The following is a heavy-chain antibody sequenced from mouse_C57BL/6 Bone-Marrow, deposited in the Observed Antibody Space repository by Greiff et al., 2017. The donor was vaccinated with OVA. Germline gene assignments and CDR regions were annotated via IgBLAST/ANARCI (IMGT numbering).Heavy chain of an antibody. CDR3: AKGRFAY. CDR2: INPNYGTT. CDR1: GYTFTSYW. V-gene: IGHV1-64*01. J-gene: IGHJ3*01. Sequence: QVQLQQPGAELVKPGASVKLSCKASGYTFTSYWMHWVKQRPGQGLEWIGVINPNYGTTSYNQKFKGKATLTVDQSSSTAYMQLNSLTSEDSAVYYCAKGRFAYWGQGTLVTVSA.